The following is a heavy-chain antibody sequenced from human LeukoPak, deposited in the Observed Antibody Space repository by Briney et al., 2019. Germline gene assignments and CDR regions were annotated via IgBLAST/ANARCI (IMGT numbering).Heavy chain of an antibody. D-gene: IGHD1/OR15-1a*01. CDR1: GYLVSDYH. Sequence: GASVTVSCKTSGYLVSDYHMHWVRQAPGQGLEWMGWLRGDTGDTDSPQKFKGRVTMTRDTATNTAYMQLSRLTYDDTAIYFCARVRNNACDYWGQGTLVTVSS. V-gene: IGHV1-2*02. J-gene: IGHJ4*02. CDR2: LRGDTGDT. CDR3: ARVRNNACDY.